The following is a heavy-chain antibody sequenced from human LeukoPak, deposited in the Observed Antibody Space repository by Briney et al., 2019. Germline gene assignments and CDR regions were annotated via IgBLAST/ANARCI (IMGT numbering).Heavy chain of an antibody. V-gene: IGHV1-18*01. D-gene: IGHD3-9*01. Sequence: GASVKVSCKASGYTFTNYGITWVRQAPGQGLEWMGWISAYNGNTNYAQNLQGRVTMTTHTSTRTAYMELRSLRSDDTAVYYCARDVSSFLTGYYNGDAFDIWGQGTKVTVSS. CDR2: ISAYNGNT. J-gene: IGHJ3*02. CDR1: GYTFTNYG. CDR3: ARDVSSFLTGYYNGDAFDI.